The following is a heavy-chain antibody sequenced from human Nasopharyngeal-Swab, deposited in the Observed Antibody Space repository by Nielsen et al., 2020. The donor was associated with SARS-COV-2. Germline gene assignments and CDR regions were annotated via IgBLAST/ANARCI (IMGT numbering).Heavy chain of an antibody. V-gene: IGHV3-48*01. D-gene: IGHD3-22*01. CDR1: GFTLSVYS. CDR2: TSAGTSST. J-gene: IGHJ4*02. CDR3: AKGSGSGLYYYDSSGYTDY. Sequence: GESLKISCAASGFTLSVYSVNWVRQAPGKGLEWVSDTSAGTSSTDYADSVKGRFTVSRDIVKNSLYLQLNSLRAEDTAVYYCAKGSGSGLYYYDSSGYTDYWGQGTLVTVSS.